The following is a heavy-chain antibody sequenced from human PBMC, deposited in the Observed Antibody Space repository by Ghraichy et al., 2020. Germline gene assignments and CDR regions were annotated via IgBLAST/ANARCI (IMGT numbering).Heavy chain of an antibody. V-gene: IGHV4-38-2*02. CDR1: GYYIRNGFY. CDR2: VQDGVSP. Sequence: SETLSLTCTVSGYYIRNGFYWGWIRQSPGKGLEWIGSVQDGVSPYYNPSLKSRVTISVDSSKNEFSLNLRSVTAADTAIYYCARSCGGDCYDFGFDPWGQGTLVIVSS. J-gene: IGHJ5*02. D-gene: IGHD2-21*02. CDR3: ARSCGGDCYDFGFDP.